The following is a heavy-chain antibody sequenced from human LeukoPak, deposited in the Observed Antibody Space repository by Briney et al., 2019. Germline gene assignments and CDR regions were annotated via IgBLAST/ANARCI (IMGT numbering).Heavy chain of an antibody. D-gene: IGHD3-10*01. CDR1: GYTFITYD. Sequence: GASVKVSCKASGYTFITYDINWVRQAPGQGLEWMGWMNPNSGNTGYAQKFQGRVTMTRNTSISTAYMELSRLRSDDTAVYYCARGGKVMITMVRGALASRDAFDIWGQGTMVTVSS. CDR2: MNPNSGNT. CDR3: ARGGKVMITMVRGALASRDAFDI. J-gene: IGHJ3*02. V-gene: IGHV1-8*01.